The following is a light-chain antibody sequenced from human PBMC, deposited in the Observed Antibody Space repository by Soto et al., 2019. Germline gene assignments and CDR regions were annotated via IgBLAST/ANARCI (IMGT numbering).Light chain of an antibody. Sequence: GGRVAITCRASQSISRYLNWYQQKPGKAPKLLIYAASSLQSGVPSRFSGSGSGTDFTLTISSLQPEDFATYYCQQSYSTLPSTFGQGTRLEIK. V-gene: IGKV1-39*01. CDR2: AAS. J-gene: IGKJ5*01. CDR3: QQSYSTLPST. CDR1: QSISRY.